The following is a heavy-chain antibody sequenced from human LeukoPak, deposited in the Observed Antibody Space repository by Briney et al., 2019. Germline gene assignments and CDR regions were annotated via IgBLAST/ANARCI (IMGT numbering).Heavy chain of an antibody. D-gene: IGHD4/OR15-4a*01. CDR3: AKEIYGDPTGGRFQH. Sequence: GGSLRLSCAASGFTFTSYAMSWVRQVSGKGLGWVLVISGSGGSTYYADSVKGRFTISRDNSNNTLDLQMKRLRAEDPAVYYCAKEIYGDPTGGRFQHWGQGTLVTVSS. J-gene: IGHJ1*01. CDR1: GFTFTSYA. V-gene: IGHV3-23*01. CDR2: ISGSGGST.